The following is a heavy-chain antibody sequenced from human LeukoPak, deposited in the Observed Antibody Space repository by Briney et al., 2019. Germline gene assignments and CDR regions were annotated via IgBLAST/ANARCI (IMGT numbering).Heavy chain of an antibody. CDR1: GFTFSSYA. D-gene: IGHD5-18*01. V-gene: IGHV3-23*01. CDR2: ISGSGGST. J-gene: IGHJ4*02. CDR3: AKNRGPVDTAMVPYFDY. Sequence: GGSLRLSCAASGFTFSSYAMSWVRQAPGKGLEWVSAISGSGGSTYYADSVKGRFTISRDNSKNTLYLQMNSLRAEDTAVYYCAKNRGPVDTAMVPYFDYWGQGTLVTVSS.